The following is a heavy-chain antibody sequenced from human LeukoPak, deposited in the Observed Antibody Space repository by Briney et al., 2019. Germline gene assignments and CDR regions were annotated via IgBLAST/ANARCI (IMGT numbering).Heavy chain of an antibody. CDR3: ARELASLAHYDFWSGYYVDYYYYGMDV. J-gene: IGHJ6*02. Sequence: GGSLRLSCAASGSTFSSYWMSWVRQAPGKGLEWVANIKQDGSEKYYVDSVKGRFTISRDNAKNSLYLQMNSLRAEDTAVYYCARELASLAHYDFWSGYYVDYYYYGMDVWGQGTTVTVSS. V-gene: IGHV3-7*01. CDR2: IKQDGSEK. D-gene: IGHD3-3*01. CDR1: GSTFSSYW.